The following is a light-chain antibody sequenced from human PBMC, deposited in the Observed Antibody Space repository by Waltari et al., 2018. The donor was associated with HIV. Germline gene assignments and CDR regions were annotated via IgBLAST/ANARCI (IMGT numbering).Light chain of an antibody. CDR3: SSYAGSAVV. CDR2: DVT. Sequence: QSALTQPPSASGSPGQSVTISCTGTGNDVGGYNYVSWYQLHPGKAPKLLIYDVTTRPSGVPDRFSGSKSGNTASLTVSGLQGDEEADYYCSSYAGSAVVFGGGTKLTVL. CDR1: GNDVGGYNY. J-gene: IGLJ2*01. V-gene: IGLV2-8*01.